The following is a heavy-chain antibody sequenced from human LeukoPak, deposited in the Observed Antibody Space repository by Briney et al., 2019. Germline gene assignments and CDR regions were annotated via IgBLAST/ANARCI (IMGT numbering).Heavy chain of an antibody. J-gene: IGHJ4*02. D-gene: IGHD3-22*01. Sequence: SETLSLTCTVSGDSISSSSYYWGWTRQPPGKGLEWIRNIYYSGSTYYNPSLRSRLTISLDTSKNQFSLTLSSVTAADTAVYYCARLQYYYDSNGYYSLYYFDYWGQGTVVTVSS. CDR3: ARLQYYYDSNGYYSLYYFDY. V-gene: IGHV4-39*01. CDR1: GDSISSSSYY. CDR2: IYYSGST.